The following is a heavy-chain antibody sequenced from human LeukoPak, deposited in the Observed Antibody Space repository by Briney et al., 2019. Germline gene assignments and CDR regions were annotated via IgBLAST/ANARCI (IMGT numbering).Heavy chain of an antibody. D-gene: IGHD6-19*01. CDR2: VTSDGGST. J-gene: IGHJ4*02. CDR3: VKSRPSGWNEYDY. V-gene: IGHV3-64D*09. Sequence: GGSLRLSCSASGFTFSGYAMHWVRQAPGKGLEFVSAVTSDGGSTYYTDSMKGRFTISRDNSKNTLYLQMTSLRVEDTAVYCCVKSRPSGWNEYDYWGQGTLVTVSS. CDR1: GFTFSGYA.